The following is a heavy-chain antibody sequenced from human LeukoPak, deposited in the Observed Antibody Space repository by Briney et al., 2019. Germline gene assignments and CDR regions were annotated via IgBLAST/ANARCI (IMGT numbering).Heavy chain of an antibody. Sequence: GGSLRLSCAASGFTFTSYAMNWVRQAPGKGLEWVSTVSGSGSSTYYVDSVKGRFTISRDNSKNTLYLQMNSLRVEDTAIYYCAKVSVVAGRNAFDIWGQGTMVTVSS. V-gene: IGHV3-23*01. CDR2: VSGSGSST. J-gene: IGHJ3*02. D-gene: IGHD3-22*01. CDR1: GFTFTSYA. CDR3: AKVSVVAGRNAFDI.